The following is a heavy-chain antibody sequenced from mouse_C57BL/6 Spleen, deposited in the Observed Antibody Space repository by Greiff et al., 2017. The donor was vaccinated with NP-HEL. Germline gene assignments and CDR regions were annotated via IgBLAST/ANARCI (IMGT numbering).Heavy chain of an antibody. CDR3: ASSLPCGSSSWFAY. CDR1: GFNIKDYY. D-gene: IGHD1-1*01. Sequence: EVKLQESGAELVKPGASVKLSCTASGFNIKDYYMHWVKQRTEQGLEWIGRIDPEDGETKYVPKFQGKATITADTSSNTAYLQLSSLTSEDTAVYYCASSLPCGSSSWFAYWGQGTLVTVSA. V-gene: IGHV14-2*01. CDR2: IDPEDGET. J-gene: IGHJ3*01.